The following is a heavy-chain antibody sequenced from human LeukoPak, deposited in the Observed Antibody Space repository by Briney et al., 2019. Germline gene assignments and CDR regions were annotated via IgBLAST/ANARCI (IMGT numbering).Heavy chain of an antibody. D-gene: IGHD2-21*02. CDR1: GYTFTGYY. CDR3: ARGRVTPGWFDP. CDR2: INPNTGGT. Sequence: ASVKVSCKPSGYTFTGYYMHWVRQAPGQGLEWMGWINPNTGGTNYAQKFQGRVAMTRDTSISTAYMELSRLRSEDTAVYYCARGRVTPGWFDPWGQGTLVTVSS. V-gene: IGHV1-2*02. J-gene: IGHJ5*02.